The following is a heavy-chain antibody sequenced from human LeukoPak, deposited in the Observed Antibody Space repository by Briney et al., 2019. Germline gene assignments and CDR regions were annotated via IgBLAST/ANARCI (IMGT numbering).Heavy chain of an antibody. J-gene: IGHJ3*02. D-gene: IGHD1-26*01. Sequence: SETLSLTCTVSGVSISTYYWTWIRQPAGKGLEWIGRIYPSGNTNYNPSLESRVTMSIDTSKNQFSLKLSSVTAADTAVYYCARERGILRGDAFDIWGQGTMVTVSS. CDR1: GVSISTYY. V-gene: IGHV4-4*07. CDR2: IYPSGNT. CDR3: ARERGILRGDAFDI.